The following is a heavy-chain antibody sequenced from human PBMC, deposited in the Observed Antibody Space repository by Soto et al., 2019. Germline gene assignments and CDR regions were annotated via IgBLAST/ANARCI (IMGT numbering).Heavy chain of an antibody. V-gene: IGHV4-30-2*01. CDR2: MYHSGST. CDR1: GGSISSGDYS. CDR3: AGGELGTTNDAFNI. J-gene: IGHJ3*02. Sequence: QLQLQESGSGLVKPSQTLSLTCAVSGGSISSGDYSWSWIRQAPGKGLEWIGYMYHSGSTYYNPSLKSRGTISVARSKNQLSLKLSSVSAADAAVYYCAGGELGTTNDAFNIWGQGTMVTVSS. D-gene: IGHD1-26*01.